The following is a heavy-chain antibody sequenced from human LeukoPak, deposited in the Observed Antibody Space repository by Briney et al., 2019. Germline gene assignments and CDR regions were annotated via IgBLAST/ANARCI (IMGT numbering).Heavy chain of an antibody. CDR2: FDPEDGET. CDR3: ASMYQLLFGWFDP. V-gene: IGHV1-24*01. CDR1: GYTLTELS. Sequence: ASVKVSCKVSGYTLTELSMHWVRQAPGKGLEWMGGFDPEDGETIYAQEFQGRVTMTEDTSTDTAYMELSSLRSEDTAVYYCASMYQLLFGWFDPWGQGTLVTVSS. J-gene: IGHJ5*02. D-gene: IGHD2-2*01.